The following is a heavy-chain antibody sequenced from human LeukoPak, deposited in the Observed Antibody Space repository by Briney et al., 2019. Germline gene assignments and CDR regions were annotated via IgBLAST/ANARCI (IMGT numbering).Heavy chain of an antibody. Sequence: PGGSLRLSCAASGFTFSSYPMHWVRQAPGKGLEWVTLISYDGSNKYYADSVKGRFTISRDNSKNTLYLQMNSLRAEDTAVYYCARGNALDCSSTSCYDPQWPIWGQGTLVTVSS. J-gene: IGHJ4*02. CDR2: ISYDGSNK. D-gene: IGHD2-2*01. CDR1: GFTFSSYP. CDR3: ARGNALDCSSTSCYDPQWPI. V-gene: IGHV3-30-3*01.